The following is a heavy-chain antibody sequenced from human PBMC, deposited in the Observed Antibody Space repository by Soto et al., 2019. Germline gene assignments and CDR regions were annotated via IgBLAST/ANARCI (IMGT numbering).Heavy chain of an antibody. CDR2: IYYSGSS. CDR3: ARVEGSSYYFRHDC. Sequence: LSLTCTVSGGPISSGSYHWSWIRQHPGKGLEWIGNIYYSGSSYYNPSLKSRATISIDTSKDQFSLRLGSVTAADTAVYYCARVEGSSYYFRHDCWGRGTLVTVSS. J-gene: IGHJ4*02. CDR1: GGPISSGSYH. V-gene: IGHV4-31*03. D-gene: IGHD1-26*01.